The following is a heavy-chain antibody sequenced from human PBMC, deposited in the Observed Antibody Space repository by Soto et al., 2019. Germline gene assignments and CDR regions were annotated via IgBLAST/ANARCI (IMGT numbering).Heavy chain of an antibody. CDR1: GFAFSSYV. Sequence: GGSLRLSCAASGFAFSSYVMNWVRQAPGKGLEWVSSISGSSGHILYAYSVRGRFTISRDNAENSLHLEMNNLRADDTAVYYCASPKGGAFDIWGQGTMVTVSS. D-gene: IGHD3-16*01. V-gene: IGHV3-21*06. CDR3: ASPKGGAFDI. J-gene: IGHJ3*02. CDR2: ISGSSGHI.